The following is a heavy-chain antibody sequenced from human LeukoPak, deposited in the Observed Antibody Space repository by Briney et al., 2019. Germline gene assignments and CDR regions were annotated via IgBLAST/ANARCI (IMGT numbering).Heavy chain of an antibody. CDR3: ARDPGYSSGWFDY. V-gene: IGHV3-20*04. CDR2: INWNGDRT. J-gene: IGHJ4*02. Sequence: GGSLRLSCAASGFTFHDYDMSWVRQSPGQGLKWVSGINWNGDRTSYADSVKGRFTISRDNAKKSLYLQMNSVRAEDTAVYYCARDPGYSSGWFDYWGQGALVTVSS. D-gene: IGHD6-19*01. CDR1: GFTFHDYD.